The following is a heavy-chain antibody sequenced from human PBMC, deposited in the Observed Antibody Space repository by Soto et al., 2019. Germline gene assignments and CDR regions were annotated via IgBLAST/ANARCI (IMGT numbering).Heavy chain of an antibody. V-gene: IGHV4-31*03. J-gene: IGHJ1*01. CDR2: IHHSGST. CDR3: VRGVLS. D-gene: IGHD3-10*01. Sequence: QVQLQESGPGLVKASQTLSLTCNVSGGSISSGGYYWTWIRQHPGKGLEWIGNIHHSGSTFYNPSPKRRVSTSVDTSKNQFSLKLSSVTAADPAVYFCVRGVLSWGQGTLVTVSS. CDR1: GGSISSGGYY.